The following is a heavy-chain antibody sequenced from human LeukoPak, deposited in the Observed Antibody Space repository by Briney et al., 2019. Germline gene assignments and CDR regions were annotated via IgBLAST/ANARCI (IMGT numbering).Heavy chain of an antibody. CDR1: GGSFSGYY. CDR3: AKTRGAAAGSIDY. Sequence: SETLSLTCAVYGGSFSGYYWSWIRQPPGKGLEWIGEINHSGSTNYNPSLKSRVTISVDTSKNQFSLKLSSVTAADTAVYYCAKTRGAAAGSIDYWAQETLFTVS. D-gene: IGHD6-25*01. CDR2: INHSGST. J-gene: IGHJ4*02. V-gene: IGHV4-34*01.